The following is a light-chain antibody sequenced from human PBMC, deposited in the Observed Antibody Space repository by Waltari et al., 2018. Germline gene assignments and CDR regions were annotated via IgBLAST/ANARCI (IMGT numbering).Light chain of an antibody. CDR2: DVS. CDR3: SSDTSRATYV. J-gene: IGLJ1*01. CDR1: NSDIGGYNY. Sequence: QSALTQPASVSGSPGQSITISCTGTNSDIGGYNYVSWYQQHPGKAPKLMIYDVSMRPSGVSIRFSGSKSGNTASLTISGLQPDDKADYYCSSDTSRATYVFGTGTKVTVL. V-gene: IGLV2-14*03.